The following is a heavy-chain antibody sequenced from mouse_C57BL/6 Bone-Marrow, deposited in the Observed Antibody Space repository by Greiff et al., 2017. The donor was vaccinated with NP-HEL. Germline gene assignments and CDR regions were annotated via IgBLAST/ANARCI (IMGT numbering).Heavy chain of an antibody. CDR1: GFTFSSYA. CDR3: AREGAYYGSSYWYFDV. CDR2: ISDGGSYT. V-gene: IGHV5-4*01. D-gene: IGHD1-1*01. J-gene: IGHJ1*03. Sequence: EVQLVESGGGLVKPGGSLKLSCAASGFTFSSYAMSWVRQTPEKRLEWVATISDGGSYTYYPDNVKGRFTISRDNAKNNLYLQMSHLKSEDTAMYYCAREGAYYGSSYWYFDVWGTGTTVTVSS.